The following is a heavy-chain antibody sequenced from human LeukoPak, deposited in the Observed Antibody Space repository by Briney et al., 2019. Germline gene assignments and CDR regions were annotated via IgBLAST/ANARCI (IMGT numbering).Heavy chain of an antibody. CDR2: IYFSGDT. V-gene: IGHV4-59*01. D-gene: IGHD3-10*01. Sequence: PSETLSLTCTVSDGAIAGYSWSWIRQPPGKGLEWIGSIYFSGDTNYNPSLQSRVTVSVDTSKNQFSLKLTSVTAADTAVYYCVRGPYGSGISNWFDPWGQGTLVIVSS. CDR1: DGAIAGYS. CDR3: VRGPYGSGISNWFDP. J-gene: IGHJ5*02.